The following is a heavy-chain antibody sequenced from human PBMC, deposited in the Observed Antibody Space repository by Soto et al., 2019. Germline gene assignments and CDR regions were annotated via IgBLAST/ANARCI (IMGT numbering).Heavy chain of an antibody. CDR3: AMTQGPYYYYYGMDA. J-gene: IGHJ6*02. V-gene: IGHV4-34*01. D-gene: IGHD3-16*01. Sequence: PSETLSLTCAVYGGSFSGYYWSWIRQPPGKGLEWIGEINHSGSTNYNPSLKNRVTISVDTSKNQFSLKLSSVTAADTAVYYCAMTQGPYYYYYGMDAWGQGTTVTVSS. CDR1: GGSFSGYY. CDR2: INHSGST.